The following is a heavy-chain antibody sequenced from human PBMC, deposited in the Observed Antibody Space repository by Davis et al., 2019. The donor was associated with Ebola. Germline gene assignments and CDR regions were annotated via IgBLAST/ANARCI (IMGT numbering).Heavy chain of an antibody. V-gene: IGHV1-3*04. CDR3: ARDRPVGATLFDY. Sequence: ASVKVSCKASGFTFTPYAMHWVRQAPGQRLEWMGWINTGNGDTKYAQKFQGRVTIARDTSASMVYMDLSSLTSEDTAVYYCARDRPVGATLFDYWGQGTLVTVSS. D-gene: IGHD1-26*01. J-gene: IGHJ4*02. CDR1: GFTFTPYA. CDR2: INTGNGDT.